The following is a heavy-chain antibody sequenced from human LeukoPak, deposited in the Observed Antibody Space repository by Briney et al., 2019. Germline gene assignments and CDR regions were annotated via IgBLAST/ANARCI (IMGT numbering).Heavy chain of an antibody. D-gene: IGHD4-23*01. V-gene: IGHV1-69*01. CDR2: IIPIFGTA. CDR1: GGTFSSYA. CDR3: ARLLVRWQITSKESSDY. Sequence: GASVKVSCKASGGTFSSYAISWVRQAPGQGLEWMGGIIPIFGTANYAQKFQGRVTITADESTSTAYMELSSVTAADTAVYYCARLLVRWQITSKESSDYWGQGTLVTVSS. J-gene: IGHJ4*02.